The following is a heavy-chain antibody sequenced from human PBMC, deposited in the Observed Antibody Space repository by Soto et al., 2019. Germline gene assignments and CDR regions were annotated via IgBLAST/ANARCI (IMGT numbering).Heavy chain of an antibody. Sequence: GGSLRLSCAASGFTFSSYAMHWVRQAPGKGLEWVAVISYDGSNKYYADSVKGRFTISRDNSKNTLYLQMNSLRAEDTALYYCAKGPPGYSSGWSKYYYYYYMDVWGKGTTVTVSS. V-gene: IGHV3-30-3*01. CDR3: AKGPPGYSSGWSKYYYYYYMDV. D-gene: IGHD6-19*01. J-gene: IGHJ6*03. CDR1: GFTFSSYA. CDR2: ISYDGSNK.